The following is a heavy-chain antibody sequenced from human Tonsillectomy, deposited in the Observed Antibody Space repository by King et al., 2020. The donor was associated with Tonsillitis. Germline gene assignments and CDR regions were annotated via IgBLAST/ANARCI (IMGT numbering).Heavy chain of an antibody. Sequence: VQLVESGGGLVQPGGSLRLSCAASGFTFSSYAMSWVRQAPGKGLEWVSVISAGGGSTYYADSVKGRFTISRDNSKNTLFLQMNSLRAEDTAVYYCAKVQFYGSGSYNYWGQGTLVTVSS. V-gene: IGHV3-23*04. CDR3: AKVQFYGSGSYNY. CDR1: GFTFSSYA. CDR2: ISAGGGST. J-gene: IGHJ4*02. D-gene: IGHD3-10*01.